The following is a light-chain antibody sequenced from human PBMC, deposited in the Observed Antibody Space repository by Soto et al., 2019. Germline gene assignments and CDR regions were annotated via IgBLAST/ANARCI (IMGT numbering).Light chain of an antibody. V-gene: IGKV3-20*01. CDR3: QQYGRSHPIT. CDR1: QSVSSSY. Sequence: EIVLTQSPGTLSLSPRERATLSCRASQSVSSSYLAWYQQKPGQAPRLLIYGASSRATGIPDRFSGSGSGTDFTLTISRLEPKDFAVYYCQQYGRSHPITFGHGTRLEIK. J-gene: IGKJ5*01. CDR2: GAS.